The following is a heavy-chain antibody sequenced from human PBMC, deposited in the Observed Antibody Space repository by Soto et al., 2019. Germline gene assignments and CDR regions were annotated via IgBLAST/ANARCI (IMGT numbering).Heavy chain of an antibody. CDR2: IWYDGSNK. D-gene: IGHD6-25*01. CDR1: GFTFSSYG. Sequence: QVQLVESGGGVVQPGRSLRLSGAASGFTFSSYGMHWVRQAPGQGLEWVADIWYDGSNKYYADSVKGRFTISRDNSKNSLYLQINSLRAEDTAVYYGATSRRERALDYWGQGALVTVSP. CDR3: ATSRRERALDY. J-gene: IGHJ4*02. V-gene: IGHV3-33*01.